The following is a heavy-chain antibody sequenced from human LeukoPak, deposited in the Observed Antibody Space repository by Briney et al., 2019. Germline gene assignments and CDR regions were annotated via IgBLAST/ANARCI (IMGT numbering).Heavy chain of an antibody. CDR1: GFNFFDFG. CDR2: MRSESYVGTT. Sequence: GGSPRLSSTAPGFNFFDFGMSGGRQAPGKGRGRGSFMRSESYVGTTECAACVEGRFTISRDASKSIVYLEMKSLKTEDTALYFCTRVCSGRLPFYFDYWGQGALVTVSS. CDR3: TRVCSGRLPFYFDY. V-gene: IGHV3-49*04. D-gene: IGHD6-25*01. J-gene: IGHJ4*02.